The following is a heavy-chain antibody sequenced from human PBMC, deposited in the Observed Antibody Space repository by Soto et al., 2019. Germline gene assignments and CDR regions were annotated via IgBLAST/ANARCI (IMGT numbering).Heavy chain of an antibody. J-gene: IGHJ3*02. CDR1: GGSISSYY. V-gene: IGHV4-59*01. Sequence: QVQLQESGPGLVKPSETLSLTCTVSGGSISSYYWSWIRQPPGKGLEWIGYIYYSGSTNYNPSLKSRVTISVDTSKNQFSLKLSSVTAADTAVYYCARVRYIVATTSDAFDIWGQGTMVTVSS. D-gene: IGHD5-12*01. CDR3: ARVRYIVATTSDAFDI. CDR2: IYYSGST.